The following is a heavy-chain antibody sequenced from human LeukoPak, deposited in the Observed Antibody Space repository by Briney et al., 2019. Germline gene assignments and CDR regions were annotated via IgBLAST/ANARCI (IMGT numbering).Heavy chain of an antibody. CDR3: ARTIPFEVYNWNEDAFDI. D-gene: IGHD1-1*01. Sequence: SETLSLTCTVSGGSISSSSYYWGWIRQPPGKGLEWIGSIYYSGSTSYNPSLKSRVTISVDTSKNQFSLRLSSVTAADTAVYYCARTIPFEVYNWNEDAFDIWGQGTMVTVSS. CDR1: GGSISSSSYY. CDR2: IYYSGST. J-gene: IGHJ3*02. V-gene: IGHV4-39*01.